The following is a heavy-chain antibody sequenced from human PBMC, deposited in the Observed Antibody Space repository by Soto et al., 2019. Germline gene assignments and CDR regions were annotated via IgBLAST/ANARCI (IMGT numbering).Heavy chain of an antibody. D-gene: IGHD5-18*01. Sequence: EVQLVESGGGLVKPGGSLRLSCAASGFTFSNAWMCWVRQAPGMGLEWVGRIKSKTDGGTTDYAAPVKGRFTISRDDSKNTLYLQMNSLKTADTAVYYCTTFPYPAMVTWSWVDFDYWGQGTLVTVSS. CDR3: TTFPYPAMVTWSWVDFDY. CDR2: IKSKTDGGTT. CDR1: GFTFSNAW. J-gene: IGHJ4*02. V-gene: IGHV3-15*01.